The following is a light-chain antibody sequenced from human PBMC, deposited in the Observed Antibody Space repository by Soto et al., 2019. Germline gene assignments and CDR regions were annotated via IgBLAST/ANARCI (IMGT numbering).Light chain of an antibody. Sequence: DIEMTQSPSSLSASVGETITITCRASQRISSSLNWFQHSPGQPPKLLLFAASNLHAGVPPRFSGSGSGTSFSLTISSLQPEDFATYYCQQSFNLPRTFGPGTRVEFK. CDR1: QRISSS. CDR2: AAS. J-gene: IGKJ1*01. CDR3: QQSFNLPRT. V-gene: IGKV1-39*01.